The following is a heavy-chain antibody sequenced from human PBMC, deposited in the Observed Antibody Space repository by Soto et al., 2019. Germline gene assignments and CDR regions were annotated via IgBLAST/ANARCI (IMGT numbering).Heavy chain of an antibody. V-gene: IGHV1-69*13. CDR3: ASFVVVTPPSYYYYGMDV. Sequence: SVKVSCKASGGTFSSYAISWVRQAPGQGLEWMGGIIPIFGTANYAQKFQGRVTITADESTSTAYMELSSLRSEDTAVYYCASFVVVTPPSYYYYGMDVWGQGTTVTVSS. CDR1: GGTFSSYA. J-gene: IGHJ6*02. CDR2: IIPIFGTA. D-gene: IGHD2-21*02.